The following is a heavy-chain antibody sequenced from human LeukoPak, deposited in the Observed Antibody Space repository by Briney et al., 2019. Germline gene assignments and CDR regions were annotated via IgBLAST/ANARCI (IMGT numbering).Heavy chain of an antibody. CDR2: ISSSRSTI. V-gene: IGHV3-48*01. CDR1: GFTFSSYS. Sequence: GGSLRLSCAASGFTFSSYSMNWVRQAPGKGLEWVSYISSSRSTIYYADSVKGRSTISRDNARNSLYLQMNSLRAEDTAVYYCARDFYKPDYYYGMDVWGQGTTVTVSS. D-gene: IGHD1-1*01. J-gene: IGHJ6*02. CDR3: ARDFYKPDYYYGMDV.